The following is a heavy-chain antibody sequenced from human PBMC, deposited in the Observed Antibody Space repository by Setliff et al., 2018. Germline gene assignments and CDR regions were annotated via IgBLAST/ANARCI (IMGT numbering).Heavy chain of an antibody. Sequence: KPSETLSLTCTVSGGSISSGGYYWSWIRQHPGKGLEWIGFISYSGITTYNVSLKSRVSISVDTSKNQLSLTLSSVTAADTAVYYCVREGYSEYFQDWGRGTLVTVSS. CDR2: ISYSGIT. D-gene: IGHD1-1*01. J-gene: IGHJ1*01. CDR3: VREGYSEYFQD. CDR1: GGSISSGGYY. V-gene: IGHV4-61*08.